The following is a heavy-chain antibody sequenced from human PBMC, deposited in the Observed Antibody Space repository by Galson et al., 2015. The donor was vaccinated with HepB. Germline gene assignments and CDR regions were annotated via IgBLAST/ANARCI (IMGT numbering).Heavy chain of an antibody. J-gene: IGHJ5*02. CDR3: AHGPNYCPKGVCHST. V-gene: IGHV2-5*01. CDR1: GFSLTTGGVG. Sequence: PALVKPTQTLTLTCTFSGFSLTTGGVGVSWIRQPPGKALEWIALIYWSDDKYYSPSLKSRLTITKDTSKSQVVLTMTNMDPVDTATYYCAHGPNYCPKGVCHSTWGQGILVTVSS. D-gene: IGHD2-8*01. CDR2: IYWSDDK.